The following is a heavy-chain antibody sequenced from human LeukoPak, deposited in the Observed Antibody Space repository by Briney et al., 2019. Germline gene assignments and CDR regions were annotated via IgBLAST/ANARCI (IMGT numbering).Heavy chain of an antibody. V-gene: IGHV3-23*01. J-gene: IGHJ5*02. D-gene: IGHD2-15*01. CDR3: AKDPRYCSGGSCHYNWFDP. CDR1: GFTFSSYA. Sequence: PGGSLRLSCAASGFTFSSYAMSWVRQAPGKGLEWVSAISGSGGSTYYADSVKGRFTISRDNSKNTLYLQMNSLRAEDTAVYYCAKDPRYCSGGSCHYNWFDPWGQGTLVTVSS. CDR2: ISGSGGST.